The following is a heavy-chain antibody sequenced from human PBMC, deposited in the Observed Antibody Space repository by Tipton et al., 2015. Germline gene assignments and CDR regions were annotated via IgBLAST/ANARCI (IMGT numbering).Heavy chain of an antibody. Sequence: TLSLTCDVSGYSISSGYYWGWIRQPPGKGLEWIGSIFHRGDTNYNPSLKSRVAMSVDTSNNHFSLRLTSLTASDTAVYYCASLLLYGDYVHGLGYWGRGTLVTVSS. J-gene: IGHJ4*02. V-gene: IGHV4-38-2*01. D-gene: IGHD4-17*01. CDR3: ASLLLYGDYVHGLGY. CDR2: IFHRGDT. CDR1: GYSISSGYY.